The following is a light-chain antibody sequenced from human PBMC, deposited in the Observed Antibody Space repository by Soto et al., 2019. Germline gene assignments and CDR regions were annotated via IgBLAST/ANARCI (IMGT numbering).Light chain of an antibody. Sequence: QSALTQPASVSGSPGQSIAISCTGTSSEVGAYNDVSWYQQHPGKAPKLMIYEVTNRPSGVSDRFSGTTSGNTASLTIAGLQAEEAADYCCRSFTSRYPFVFGTGTKVTVL. CDR1: SSEVGAYND. V-gene: IGLV2-14*01. J-gene: IGLJ1*01. CDR2: EVT. CDR3: RSFTSRYPFV.